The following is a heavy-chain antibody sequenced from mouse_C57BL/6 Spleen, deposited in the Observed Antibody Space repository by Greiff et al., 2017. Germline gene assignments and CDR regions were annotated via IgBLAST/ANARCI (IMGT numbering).Heavy chain of an antibody. D-gene: IGHD2-5*01. CDR3: ARRASYYSNYDYAMDY. Sequence: EVMLVESGGGLVQPGGSLKLSCAASGFTFSDYYMYWVRQTPEKRLEWVAYISNGGGSTYYPDTVKGRFTISRDNAKNTLYLQMSRLKSEDTAMYYCARRASYYSNYDYAMDYWGQGTSVTVSS. CDR1: GFTFSDYY. J-gene: IGHJ4*01. CDR2: ISNGGGST. V-gene: IGHV5-12*01.